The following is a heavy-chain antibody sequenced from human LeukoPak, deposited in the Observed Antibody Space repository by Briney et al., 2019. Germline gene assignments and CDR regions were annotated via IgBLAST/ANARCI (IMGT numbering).Heavy chain of an antibody. Sequence: PGGSLRLSCAASGFTFSSYWMHWVRQAPGKGLVWVSRINSDGSATTYADSVKGRFTISRDNSKNTLFLQMNSLRVEDTALYYCAKDGRNEGGHEFDYWGQGTPVTVSS. D-gene: IGHD3-16*01. J-gene: IGHJ4*02. CDR1: GFTFSSYW. CDR2: INSDGSAT. CDR3: AKDGRNEGGHEFDY. V-gene: IGHV3-74*01.